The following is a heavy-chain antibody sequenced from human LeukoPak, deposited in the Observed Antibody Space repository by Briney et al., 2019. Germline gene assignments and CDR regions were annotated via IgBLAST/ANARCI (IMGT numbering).Heavy chain of an antibody. V-gene: IGHV4-34*01. CDR1: GGSFSGYY. Sequence: KPSETLSLTCAVYGGSFSGYYWSWIRQPPGKGLEWIGEINHSGSTNYNPSLKSRVTISVDTSKNQFSLKLSFVTAADTAVYYCARGLLRDDYSLNYWGQGTLVTVSS. D-gene: IGHD4-11*01. CDR2: INHSGST. CDR3: ARGLLRDDYSLNY. J-gene: IGHJ4*02.